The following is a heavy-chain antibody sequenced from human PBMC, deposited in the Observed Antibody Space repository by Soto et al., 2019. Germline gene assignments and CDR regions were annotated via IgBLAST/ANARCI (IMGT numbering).Heavy chain of an antibody. CDR1: GGSISSGGYY. CDR3: ARTPLL. CDR2: IYYSWSTYYN. V-gene: IGHV4-31*03. Sequence: QVQLQESGPGLVKPSQTLSLTCTVSGGSISSGGYYWSWIRQHPGKGLEWIGYIYYSWSTYYNYYNPSRKSRVTISVDTSKNQFSLKLSSVTAADTAVYYCARTPLLWGQGTLVTVSS. D-gene: IGHD1-26*01. J-gene: IGHJ4*02.